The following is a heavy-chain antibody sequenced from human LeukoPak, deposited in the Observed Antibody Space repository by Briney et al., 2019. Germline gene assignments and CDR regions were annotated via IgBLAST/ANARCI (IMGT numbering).Heavy chain of an antibody. V-gene: IGHV3-48*03. CDR1: GFTFSTYE. CDR2: ISGSGYPV. D-gene: IGHD3-3*01. J-gene: IGHJ4*02. CDR3: ARARGLEWLLNPLDS. Sequence: GGSLRLSCAASGFTFSTYEMNWVRQAPGKGLEWVSYISGSGYPVYYADSVKGRFTISRDNAKNSLYLQMNSLRAEDTAIYYCARARGLEWLLNPLDSWGQGTLVTVSS.